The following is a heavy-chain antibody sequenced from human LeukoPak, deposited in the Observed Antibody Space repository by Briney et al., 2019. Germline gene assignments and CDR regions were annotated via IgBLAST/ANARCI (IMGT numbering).Heavy chain of an antibody. CDR2: IYASGNT. D-gene: IGHD5-18*01. CDR3: ARGGYSYALRDAFDI. CDR1: GGSISSYY. Sequence: SETLSLTCTVSGGSISSYYWSWVRQPAGKGLEWIGRIYASGNTNYNPSLKGRVTMTVDTSKNQFSLNLSSVTAADTAVYYCARGGYSYALRDAFDIWGQGTMVTVSS. V-gene: IGHV4-4*07. J-gene: IGHJ3*02.